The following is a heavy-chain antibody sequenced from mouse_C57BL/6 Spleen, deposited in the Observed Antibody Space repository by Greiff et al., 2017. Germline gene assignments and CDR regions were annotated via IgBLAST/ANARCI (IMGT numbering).Heavy chain of an antibody. CDR2: IYPGDGDT. J-gene: IGHJ2*01. CDR3: ERGDGYYVDD. Sequence: VKLQESGPELVKPGASVKISCKASGYAFSSSWMHWVKQRPGKGLEWIGRIYPGDGDTNYNGKFKGKATLTADKASSTAYMQLSSLTSEDSAVYFCERGDGYYVDDWGHGTTLTVSS. V-gene: IGHV1-82*01. CDR1: GYAFSSSW. D-gene: IGHD2-3*01.